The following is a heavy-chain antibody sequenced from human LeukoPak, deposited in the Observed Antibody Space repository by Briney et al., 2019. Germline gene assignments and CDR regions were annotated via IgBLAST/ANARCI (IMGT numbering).Heavy chain of an antibody. CDR2: IKEDGSEK. D-gene: IGHD2-15*01. CDR1: GFTFRSYW. V-gene: IGHV3-7*01. Sequence: GGSLRLSCAASGFTFRSYWMSWVRQAPGKGLEWVANIKEDGSEKYHVDSVKGRFTISRDNAKNSLYLQMNSLRSEDTAVYYCAREARILGGSHYLVWGQGTLVTVSS. CDR3: AREARILGGSHYLV. J-gene: IGHJ4*02.